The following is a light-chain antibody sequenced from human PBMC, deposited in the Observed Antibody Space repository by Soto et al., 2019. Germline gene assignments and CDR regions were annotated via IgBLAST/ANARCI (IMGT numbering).Light chain of an antibody. CDR1: QSVRSW. J-gene: IGKJ4*01. V-gene: IGKV1-5*01. CDR2: DAS. CDR3: QQYDNYPLT. Sequence: DIQMTQSPSTLSSSVGDRVTITCRASQSVRSWLAWYQQKPGRAPKFLIYDASSLESGVPSKFSGRGSGTEFTLTIINLQPDDFATYYCQQYDNYPLTFGGGAKVDIK.